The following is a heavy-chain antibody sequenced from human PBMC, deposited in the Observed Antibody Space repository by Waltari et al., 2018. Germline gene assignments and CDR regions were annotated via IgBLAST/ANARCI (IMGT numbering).Heavy chain of an antibody. D-gene: IGHD6-19*01. Sequence: EVQLVQSGAEVKKPGESLKISCRASGYTFTNYWIGWVRQRPGKGLEWMGVIYPGDLDTRYSPSFQGQVTISADKSSNTAYLQWSSLKAADTAMYYCAVAAAIDFFDYWGQGTVVTV. CDR2: IYPGDLDT. J-gene: IGHJ4*02. CDR3: AVAAAIDFFDY. CDR1: GYTFTNYW. V-gene: IGHV5-51*01.